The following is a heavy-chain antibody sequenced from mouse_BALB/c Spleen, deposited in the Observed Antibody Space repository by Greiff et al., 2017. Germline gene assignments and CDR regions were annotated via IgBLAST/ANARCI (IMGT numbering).Heavy chain of an antibody. CDR3: AREGITTTYYFDY. D-gene: IGHD1-1*01. J-gene: IGHJ2*01. Sequence: EVHLVESGGGLVKPGGSLKLSCAASGFTFSSYAMSWVRQTPEKRLEWVASISSGGSTYYPDSVKGRFTISRDNARNILYLQMSSLRSEDTAMYYCAREGITTTYYFDYWGQGTTLTVSS. V-gene: IGHV5-6-5*01. CDR2: ISSGGST. CDR1: GFTFSSYA.